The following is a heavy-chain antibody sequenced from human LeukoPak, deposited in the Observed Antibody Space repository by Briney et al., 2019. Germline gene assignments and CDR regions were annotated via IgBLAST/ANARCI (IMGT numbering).Heavy chain of an antibody. J-gene: IGHJ4*02. Sequence: GGSLRLSCAASGFTFSDYYMSWIRPAPGKGLEWVSYISSSGSTIYYADSVKGRFTISRDNAKNSLYLQMNSLRAEDTAVYYCARDLVVPAANSNYWGQGTLVTVSS. D-gene: IGHD2-2*01. CDR3: ARDLVVPAANSNY. CDR1: GFTFSDYY. V-gene: IGHV3-11*01. CDR2: ISSSGSTI.